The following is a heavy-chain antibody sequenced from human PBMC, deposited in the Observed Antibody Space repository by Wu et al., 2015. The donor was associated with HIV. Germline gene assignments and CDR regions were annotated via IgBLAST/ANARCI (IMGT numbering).Heavy chain of an antibody. CDR3: ARGRSGYFAFDI. V-gene: IGHV1-2*02. J-gene: IGHJ3*02. CDR1: GYTFTGYY. Sequence: QVQLVQSGAELKKPGASVRVSCKASGYTFTGYYLHWVRETPAQGLEWMGWINANNGGTSYAQNFQDRVTMTRDTSINTAYMEFSSLTSGDTAVYYCARGRSGYFAFDIWGQGTMVTVSS. D-gene: IGHD3-22*01. CDR2: INANNGGT.